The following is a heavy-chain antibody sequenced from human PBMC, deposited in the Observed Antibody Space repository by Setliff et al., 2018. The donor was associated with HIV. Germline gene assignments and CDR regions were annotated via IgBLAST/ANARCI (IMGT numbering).Heavy chain of an antibody. CDR1: GFTFSNAW. CDR3: TRDSPGGNSYYYGMDV. J-gene: IGHJ6*02. CDR2: IKIKIDGGTT. V-gene: IGHV3-15*01. D-gene: IGHD2-15*01. Sequence: PGGSLRLSCAASGFTFSNAWMSWVRQAPGKGLEWVGRIKIKIDGGTTDYAAPVKGRFTISRDDSKNMLYVQMNSLKTEDTAVYYCTRDSPGGNSYYYGMDVWGQGTTVTVSS.